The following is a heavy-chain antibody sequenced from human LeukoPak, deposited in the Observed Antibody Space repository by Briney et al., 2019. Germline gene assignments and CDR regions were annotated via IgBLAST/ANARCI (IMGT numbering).Heavy chain of an antibody. CDR3: ARAFRGIFGVFEAFDI. V-gene: IGHV1-2*02. D-gene: IGHD3-3*01. J-gene: IGHJ3*02. Sequence: ASVKVSCKASGYNFTGYYMHWVRQAPGQGLEWMGWINPNSGGTNYAQKFQGRVTMTRDTSISTAYMDLSGLRSDDTAVYYCARAFRGIFGVFEAFDIWGQGTMVTVSS. CDR2: INPNSGGT. CDR1: GYNFTGYY.